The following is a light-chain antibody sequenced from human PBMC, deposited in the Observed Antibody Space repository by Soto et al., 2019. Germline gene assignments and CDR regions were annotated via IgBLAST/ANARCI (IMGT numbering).Light chain of an antibody. CDR3: QQYGSSPPT. V-gene: IGKV3-20*01. J-gene: IGKJ1*01. CDR1: ESISRY. Sequence: EVVLTQSPGTLSLSPLDRATLSFMASESISRYLAWYQQKPGQGPRLLIYGASSRATGTPDRFSGSGSGTDFTLTINRLEPEDFALYYCQQYGSSPPTFGQGTKVDIK. CDR2: GAS.